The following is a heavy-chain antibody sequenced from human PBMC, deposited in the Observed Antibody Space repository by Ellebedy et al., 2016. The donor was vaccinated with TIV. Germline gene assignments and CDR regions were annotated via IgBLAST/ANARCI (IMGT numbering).Heavy chain of an antibody. CDR2: IYFIGST. Sequence: SETLSLTCTVSGDSMDSGRYSWGWIRQPPGKGLEWIGNIYFIGSTYYNPSLRGRVTISIDGPQNQFSLRLSPVTAADTAVYYCAEGRSGWYYFDYWGQGTLVTVSS. CDR1: GDSMDSGRYS. D-gene: IGHD6-19*01. CDR3: AEGRSGWYYFDY. J-gene: IGHJ4*02. V-gene: IGHV4-39*07.